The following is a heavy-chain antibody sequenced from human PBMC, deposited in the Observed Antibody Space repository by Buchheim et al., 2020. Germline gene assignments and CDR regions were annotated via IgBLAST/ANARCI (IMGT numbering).Heavy chain of an antibody. CDR3: ARGPLDWSGYYPTYYFDY. CDR1: GGSISSSSYY. CDR2: IYYSGTT. D-gene: IGHD3-3*01. J-gene: IGHJ4*02. V-gene: IGHV4-39*01. Sequence: QLQLQESGPGLVKPSETLSLTCTVSGGSISSSSYYWGWIRQPPGKGLEWIGSIYYSGTTYYNPSLKSRVTISLSTSKNQFSLKLSSVTGADTAVYYCARGPLDWSGYYPTYYFDYWGQGTL.